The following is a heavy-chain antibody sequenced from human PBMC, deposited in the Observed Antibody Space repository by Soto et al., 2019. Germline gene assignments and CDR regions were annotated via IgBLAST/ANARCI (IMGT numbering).Heavy chain of an antibody. J-gene: IGHJ3*02. CDR3: VRDPTQYCSGGSCYPGAFDI. V-gene: IGHV1-69*13. Sequence: ASVKVSCKASGGTFSSYAISWVRQAPGQGLEWMGGIIPIFGTANYAQKFQGRVTITADESTSTAYMGLSSLRSEDTAVYYCVRDPTQYCSGGSCYPGAFDIWGQGTMVTVSS. D-gene: IGHD2-15*01. CDR1: GGTFSSYA. CDR2: IIPIFGTA.